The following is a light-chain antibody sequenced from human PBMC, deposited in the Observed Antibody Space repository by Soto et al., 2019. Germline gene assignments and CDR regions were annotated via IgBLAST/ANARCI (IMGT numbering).Light chain of an antibody. CDR3: CSYAGSYTWV. CDR1: SHDIGGYDF. CDR2: EVT. V-gene: IGLV2-11*01. Sequence: QSVLTQPASVSGSPGQSITISCTGTSHDIGGYDFVSWYQQYPGRAPRLLISEVTRRPSGVPDRFSGSKSGNTASLTISGLQAEDEADYYCCSYAGSYTWVFGGGTKVTVL. J-gene: IGLJ3*02.